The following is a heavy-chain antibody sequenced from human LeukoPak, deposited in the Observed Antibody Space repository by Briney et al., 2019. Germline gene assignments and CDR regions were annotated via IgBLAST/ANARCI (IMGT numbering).Heavy chain of an antibody. CDR1: GFTLSDSA. Sequence: HPGGSLRLSCAASGFTLSDSAIHWVRQASGKGLEWVVLIDRPAKSYATAYGASVGGRFTISRDDSKNTAYLQMDSLKTEDTALYYCTRDRGTYNWLAPWGQGTLVTVSS. CDR2: IDRPAKSYAT. D-gene: IGHD1-26*01. J-gene: IGHJ5*02. CDR3: TRDRGTYNWLAP. V-gene: IGHV3-73*01.